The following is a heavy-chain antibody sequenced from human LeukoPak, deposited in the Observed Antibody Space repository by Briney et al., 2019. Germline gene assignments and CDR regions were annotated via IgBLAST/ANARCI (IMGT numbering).Heavy chain of an antibody. CDR2: MCSSSSYI. CDR3: ARDSDRSGWKAYYFDY. CDR1: GFTFSSYS. J-gene: IGHJ4*02. Sequence: GGSLRLSCAASGFTFSSYSMNWVRRAPGKGLEWVSSMCSSSSYIYYEDSVKGRFTITRDNAKNSLYLQMNSLRAEDTAVYYCARDSDRSGWKAYYFDYWGQGTLVTISS. V-gene: IGHV3-21*01. D-gene: IGHD6-19*01.